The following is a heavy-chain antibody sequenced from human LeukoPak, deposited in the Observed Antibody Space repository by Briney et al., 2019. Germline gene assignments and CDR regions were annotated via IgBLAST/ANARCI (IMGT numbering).Heavy chain of an antibody. CDR1: GFTFSSYA. V-gene: IGHV3-30-3*01. Sequence: PGGSLRLSCAASGFTFSSYAMHWVRQAPGKGLEWVAVISYDGSNKYYADSVKGRFTISRDNSKNTLYLQMNSLRAEDTAVYYCARGSTYYDSSGQVPFDYWGQETLVTVSS. CDR3: ARGSTYYDSSGQVPFDY. D-gene: IGHD3-22*01. J-gene: IGHJ4*02. CDR2: ISYDGSNK.